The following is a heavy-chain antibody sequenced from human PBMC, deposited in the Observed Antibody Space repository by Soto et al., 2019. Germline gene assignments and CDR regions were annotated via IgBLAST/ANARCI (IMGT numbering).Heavy chain of an antibody. CDR1: GFTFSSYA. D-gene: IGHD3-22*01. CDR3: AKDLRPYYYDSSGPDAFDI. V-gene: IGHV3-23*01. CDR2: ISGSGGST. Sequence: GGSLRLSCAASGFTFSSYAMSWVRQAPGKGLDWVSAISGSGGSTYYADSVKGRFTISRDNSKNTLYLQMNSLRAEDTAVYYCAKDLRPYYYDSSGPDAFDIWGQGTMVTVSS. J-gene: IGHJ3*02.